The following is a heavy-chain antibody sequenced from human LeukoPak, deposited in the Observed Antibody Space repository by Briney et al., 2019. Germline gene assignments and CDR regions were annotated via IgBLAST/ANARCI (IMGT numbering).Heavy chain of an antibody. CDR1: GFTFSDYY. CDR2: IWYDGSNK. V-gene: IGHV3-33*08. D-gene: IGHD4-23*01. Sequence: PGGSLRLSCAASGFTFSDYYMSWIRKAPGKGLEWVAVIWYDGSNKYYADSVKGRFTISRDNSKNTLYLQVNSLRAEDTAVYYCARDYGGTLEYWGQGTLVTVSS. CDR3: ARDYGGTLEY. J-gene: IGHJ4*02.